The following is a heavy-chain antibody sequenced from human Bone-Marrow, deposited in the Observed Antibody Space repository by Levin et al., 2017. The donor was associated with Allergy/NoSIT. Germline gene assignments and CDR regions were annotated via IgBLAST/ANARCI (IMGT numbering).Heavy chain of an antibody. CDR2: ISGSGGST. J-gene: IGHJ4*02. CDR3: AKDPPNGSSSSEEYY. D-gene: IGHD6-6*01. Sequence: GESLKISCAASGFTFSSYAMSWVRQAPGKGLEWVSAISGSGGSTYYADSVKGRFTISRDNSKNTLYLQMNSLRAEDTAVYYCAKDPPNGSSSSEEYYWGQGTLVTVSS. CDR1: GFTFSSYA. V-gene: IGHV3-23*01.